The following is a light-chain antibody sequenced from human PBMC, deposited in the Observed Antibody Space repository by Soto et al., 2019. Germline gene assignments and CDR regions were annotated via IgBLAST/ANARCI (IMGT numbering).Light chain of an antibody. CDR1: QSITNR. J-gene: IGKJ1*01. CDR2: DAL. CDR3: QHYGGMWT. V-gene: IGKV1-5*01. Sequence: PSTRSASVGDRVAITCRASQSITNRLAWYQLKPGKAPKVLIYDALNLESGVPSRFSGSGYGTEFTLTIRSLQPDDFATYCCQHYGGMWTFXQGTKVDIK.